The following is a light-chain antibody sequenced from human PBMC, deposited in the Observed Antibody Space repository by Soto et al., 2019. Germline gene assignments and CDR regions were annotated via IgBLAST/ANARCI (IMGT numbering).Light chain of an antibody. Sequence: EIELTQSPGTLSLSPGESATLSCRVSQTTSPKYVAWYQQRRGLAPRLLIYGASNRATGIPARFSGSGSGTGFTLTISSLEPEDFAVYYCQQRSNWPPEITFGQGTRLEIK. J-gene: IGKJ5*01. CDR2: GAS. CDR3: QQRSNWPPEIT. CDR1: QTTSPKY. V-gene: IGKV3-11*01.